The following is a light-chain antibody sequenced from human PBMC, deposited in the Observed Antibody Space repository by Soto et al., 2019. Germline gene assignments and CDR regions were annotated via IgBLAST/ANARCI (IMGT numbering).Light chain of an antibody. CDR1: QSVSNS. V-gene: IGKV3-11*01. CDR3: QQRTNWPLT. CDR2: DVS. Sequence: EIVLTQSPATLSLSPGERATLSCWASQSVSNSLAWYQQRPGQSPRLLIYDVSTRATGIPARFGGSGSGTDFTLIISSLETEDFAVYYCQQRTNWPLTFGGGTKVEI. J-gene: IGKJ4*01.